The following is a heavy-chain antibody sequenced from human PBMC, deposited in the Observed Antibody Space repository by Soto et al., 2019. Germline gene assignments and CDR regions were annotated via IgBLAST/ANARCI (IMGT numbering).Heavy chain of an antibody. Sequence: SVKVSCKASGGTFSSYAISWVRQAPGQGLEWMGGIIPIFGTANYAQKFQGRVTITADESTSTAYMELSSLRSEDTAVYYCATTTTVIYYYYGMDVWGQGTTVTVSS. CDR3: ATTTTVIYYYYGMDV. J-gene: IGHJ6*02. CDR1: GGTFSSYA. D-gene: IGHD4-17*01. V-gene: IGHV1-69*13. CDR2: IIPIFGTA.